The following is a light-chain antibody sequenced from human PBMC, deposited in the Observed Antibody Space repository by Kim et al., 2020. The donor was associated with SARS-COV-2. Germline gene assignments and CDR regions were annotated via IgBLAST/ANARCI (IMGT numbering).Light chain of an antibody. CDR2: SAS. CDR1: QNVIRN. Sequence: EIVMTQSPATLSVSPGETATLSCRASQNVIRNLAWYQQKPGQAPRLLIYSASVRATGIPARFSGSGSGTEFTLTISSLQSEDFAVYCCQQYNYWPLTFGGGTKVDIK. V-gene: IGKV3-15*01. CDR3: QQYNYWPLT. J-gene: IGKJ4*01.